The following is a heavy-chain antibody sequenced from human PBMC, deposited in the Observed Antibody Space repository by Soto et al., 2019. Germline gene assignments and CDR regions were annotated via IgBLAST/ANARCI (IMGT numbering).Heavy chain of an antibody. J-gene: IGHJ6*03. D-gene: IGHD6-13*01. CDR2: ISWNSGSI. Sequence: GGSLRLSCAASGFTFDDYAMHWVRQAPGKGLEWVSGISWNSGSIGYADSVKGRFTISRDNAKNSLYLQMNSLRAEDTALYYCAKDITRYSSSEDYYYYMDVWGKGTTVTVSS. CDR3: AKDITRYSSSEDYYYYMDV. V-gene: IGHV3-9*01. CDR1: GFTFDDYA.